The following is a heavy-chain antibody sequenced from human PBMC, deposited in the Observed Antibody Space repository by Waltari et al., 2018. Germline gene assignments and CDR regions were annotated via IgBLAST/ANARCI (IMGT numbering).Heavy chain of an antibody. D-gene: IGHD1-26*01. J-gene: IGHJ3*02. CDR3: ARDLAGIVGAITGPFDI. CDR2: IIPTFGTA. V-gene: IGHV1-69*06. CDR1: GYTFTSYD. Sequence: QVQLVQSGAEVKKPGASVKVSCKASGYTFTSYDINWVRQATGQGLEWMGGIIPTFGTANYAQKFQGRVTITADKSTSTAYMELSSLRSEDTAVYYCARDLAGIVGAITGPFDIWGQGTMVTVSS.